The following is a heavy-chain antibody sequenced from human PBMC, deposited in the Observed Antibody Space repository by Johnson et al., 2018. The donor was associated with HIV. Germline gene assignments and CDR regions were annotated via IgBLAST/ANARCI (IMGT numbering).Heavy chain of an antibody. Sequence: VQLVESGGGLMQPGGSLRLSCAASGFTFSSYAMSWVRQAPGKGLEWVSAISGSGGSTYYADSVKGRFTISRDNSRTTLYLKMNSLRAEDTAVYRCAKGLAGAFDIWGQGTMVTVSS. CDR2: ISGSGGST. CDR1: GFTFSSYA. V-gene: IGHV3-23*04. CDR3: AKGLAGAFDI. D-gene: IGHD6-19*01. J-gene: IGHJ3*02.